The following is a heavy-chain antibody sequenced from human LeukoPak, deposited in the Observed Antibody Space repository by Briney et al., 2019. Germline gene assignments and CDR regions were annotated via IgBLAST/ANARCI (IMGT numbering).Heavy chain of an antibody. Sequence: ASVKVSCKASGYTFTSYGISWVRQAPGQGLEWMGWISAYNGNTNYAQKLQGRVTMTTDTSTSTAYMELRSLRSDDTAVYYCARGRTRTYYCDSSGYNYWGQGTLVTVSS. V-gene: IGHV1-18*01. J-gene: IGHJ4*02. CDR3: ARGRTRTYYCDSSGYNY. D-gene: IGHD3-22*01. CDR1: GYTFTSYG. CDR2: ISAYNGNT.